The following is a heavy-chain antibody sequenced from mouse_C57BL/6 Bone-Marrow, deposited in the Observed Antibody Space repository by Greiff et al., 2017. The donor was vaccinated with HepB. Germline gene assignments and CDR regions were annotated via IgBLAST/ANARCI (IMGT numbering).Heavy chain of an antibody. D-gene: IGHD1-1*01. CDR1: GYTFTSYG. CDR2: IYPRSGNT. V-gene: IGHV1-81*01. CDR3: ARKGITTLGNAMDY. J-gene: IGHJ4*01. Sequence: QVQLQQSGAELARPGASVKLSCKASGYTFTSYGISWVKQRTGQGLEWIGEIYPRSGNTYYNEKFKGKATLTADKSSSTAYMELRSLTSEDSAVYFCARKGITTLGNAMDYWGQGTSVTVSS.